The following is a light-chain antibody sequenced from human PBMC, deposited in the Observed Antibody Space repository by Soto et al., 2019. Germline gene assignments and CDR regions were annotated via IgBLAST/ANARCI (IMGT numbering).Light chain of an antibody. V-gene: IGKV1-5*03. J-gene: IGKJ1*01. CDR2: KAS. Sequence: DIQMTQSPSTLSASVGDRVTITCRASQSISSWLAWYQQKPGTAPNLLIYKASNLQSGDPSRFSGSGSGTEFTLTISILQPDGSATYYCQQYSDNWPFGQGTKVEIK. CDR3: QQYSDNWP. CDR1: QSISSW.